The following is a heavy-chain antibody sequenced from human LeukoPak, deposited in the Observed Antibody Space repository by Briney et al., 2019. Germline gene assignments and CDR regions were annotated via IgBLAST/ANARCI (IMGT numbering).Heavy chain of an antibody. V-gene: IGHV3-48*01. Sequence: GGSLRLSCAASGFTFSRYTMNWVRQAPGKGLEWVSYISSGSSNIYYADSVKGRFTISRDNSKNTLYLQMNSLRAEDTAVYYCARGNVLTAFDYWGQGTLVTVSS. D-gene: IGHD1-1*01. CDR1: GFTFSRYT. J-gene: IGHJ4*02. CDR3: ARGNVLTAFDY. CDR2: ISSGSSNI.